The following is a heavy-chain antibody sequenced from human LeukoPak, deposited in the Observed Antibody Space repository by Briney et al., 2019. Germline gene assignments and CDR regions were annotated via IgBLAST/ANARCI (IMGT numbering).Heavy chain of an antibody. Sequence: GESLKISCKGSGYTFTNYWIGWVRQMPGKGLEWMGRIDPSDSYTNYSPSFQGHVTISADKSISTAYLQWSSLKASDTAMYYCARQGSYYFIDYWGQGTLVTVSS. CDR2: IDPSDSYT. D-gene: IGHD1-26*01. J-gene: IGHJ4*02. CDR1: GYTFTNYW. CDR3: ARQGSYYFIDY. V-gene: IGHV5-10-1*01.